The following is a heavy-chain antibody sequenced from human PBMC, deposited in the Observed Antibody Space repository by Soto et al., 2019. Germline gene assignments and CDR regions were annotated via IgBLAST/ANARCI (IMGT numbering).Heavy chain of an antibody. CDR2: ISYDGNNK. V-gene: IGHV3-30-3*01. D-gene: IGHD6-6*01. J-gene: IGHJ4*02. CDR1: GFTYSTYT. Sequence: PGGSLRLSCAASGFTYSTYTMHWVRQAPGKGLEWVAVISYDGNNKFYADSVKGRFTISRDSTKQTLYLQMNSLRPDDTAMYYCARDVFSSTEYSCNYGTYFDYWGQGMLVTVSS. CDR3: ARDVFSSTEYSCNYGTYFDY.